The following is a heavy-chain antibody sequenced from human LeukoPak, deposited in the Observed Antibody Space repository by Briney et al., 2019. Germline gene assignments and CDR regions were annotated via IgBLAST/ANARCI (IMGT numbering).Heavy chain of an antibody. J-gene: IGHJ4*02. Sequence: PSETLSLTCTVSGGSISSGDYYWSWIRQPPGKGLEWIGYIYYSGSTYYNPSLKSRVTLSVDTSKDQFSLKLSSVTATDTAVYYCAREGSSGWYEREKPTFDYWGQGTLVTVSS. V-gene: IGHV4-30-4*08. CDR3: AREGSSGWYEREKPTFDY. CDR2: IYYSGST. CDR1: GGSISSGDYY. D-gene: IGHD6-19*01.